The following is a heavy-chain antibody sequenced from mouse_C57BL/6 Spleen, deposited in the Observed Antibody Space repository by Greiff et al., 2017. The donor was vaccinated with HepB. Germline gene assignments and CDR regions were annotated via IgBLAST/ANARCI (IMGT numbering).Heavy chain of an antibody. D-gene: IGHD2-12*01. Sequence: EVKLMESGGGLVQPGGSLSLSCAASGFTFTDYYMSWVRQPPGKALEWLGFIRNKANGYTTEYSASVKGRFTISRDNSQSILYLQMNALGAEDSSTYYCARYVTTGFAYWGQGTLVTVSA. CDR3: ARYVTTGFAY. CDR2: IRNKANGYTT. J-gene: IGHJ3*01. V-gene: IGHV7-3*01. CDR1: GFTFTDYY.